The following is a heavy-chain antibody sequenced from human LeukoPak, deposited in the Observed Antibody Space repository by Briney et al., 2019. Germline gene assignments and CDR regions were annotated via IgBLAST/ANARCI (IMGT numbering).Heavy chain of an antibody. J-gene: IGHJ6*03. Sequence: PGGSLRLSCAASEFTFSSYWMSWVRRAPGKGLEWVANIKQDGSEKYYVDSVKGRFTISRDNAKNSLYLQMNSLRAEDTAVYYCAREGGLENKYYYYYYMDVWGKGTTVTVSS. D-gene: IGHD2/OR15-2a*01. V-gene: IGHV3-7*01. CDR3: AREGGLENKYYYYYYMDV. CDR2: IKQDGSEK. CDR1: EFTFSSYW.